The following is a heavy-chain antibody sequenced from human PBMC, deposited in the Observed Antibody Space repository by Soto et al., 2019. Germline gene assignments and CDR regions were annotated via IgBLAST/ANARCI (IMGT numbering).Heavy chain of an antibody. CDR1: GGSISSYY. J-gene: IGHJ3*02. CDR2: IYYSGST. V-gene: IGHV4-59*01. Sequence: SETLSLTCTVSGGSISSYYWSWIRQPPGKGLEWIGYIYYSGSTNYNPSLKSRVTISVDTSKNQFSLKLSSVTAADTAVYYCARTWTTVTAHDAFDIWGQGTMVTVS. D-gene: IGHD4-17*01. CDR3: ARTWTTVTAHDAFDI.